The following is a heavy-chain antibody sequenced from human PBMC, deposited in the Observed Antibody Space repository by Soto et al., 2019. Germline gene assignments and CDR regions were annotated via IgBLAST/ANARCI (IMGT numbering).Heavy chain of an antibody. V-gene: IGHV3-33*06. Sequence: GGSLRLSCAAAGFTFSSHSRHWVRQDPGKGLEWVAIIWHDGSNTYYADSVKGRFTISRDNSKNTLYLQMYSLRAEDTAIYYCAKDTGTYYDILTGYYSRYYLDHWGQGTLVTVSS. J-gene: IGHJ4*02. D-gene: IGHD3-9*01. CDR2: IWHDGSNT. CDR1: GFTFSSHS. CDR3: AKDTGTYYDILTGYYSRYYLDH.